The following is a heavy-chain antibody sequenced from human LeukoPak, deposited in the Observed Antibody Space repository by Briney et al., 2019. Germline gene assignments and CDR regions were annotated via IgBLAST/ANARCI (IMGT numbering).Heavy chain of an antibody. Sequence: SVEVSCKASGGTFSSYAISWVRQAPGQGLEWMGRIIPILGIANYAQKFQGRVTITADKSTSTAYMELSSLRSEDTAVYYCAGYDSSGQLGAFDIWGQGTMVTVSS. CDR2: IIPILGIA. D-gene: IGHD3-22*01. CDR1: GGTFSSYA. J-gene: IGHJ3*02. V-gene: IGHV1-69*04. CDR3: AGYDSSGQLGAFDI.